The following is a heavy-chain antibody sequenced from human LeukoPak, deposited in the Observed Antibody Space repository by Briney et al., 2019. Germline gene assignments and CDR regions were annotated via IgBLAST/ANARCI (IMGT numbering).Heavy chain of an antibody. CDR3: AKRGYYYDSSGYYYFDY. V-gene: IGHV3-23*01. CDR2: ISGSGGST. J-gene: IGHJ4*02. Sequence: GGSLRLSCAASGFTFSSYAVSWVRQAPGKGLEWVSAISGSGGSTYYADSVKGRFTISRHSSKNMLYLQMNSLRAEDTAVYYCAKRGYYYDSSGYYYFDYWGQGTLVTVSS. D-gene: IGHD3-22*01. CDR1: GFTFSSYA.